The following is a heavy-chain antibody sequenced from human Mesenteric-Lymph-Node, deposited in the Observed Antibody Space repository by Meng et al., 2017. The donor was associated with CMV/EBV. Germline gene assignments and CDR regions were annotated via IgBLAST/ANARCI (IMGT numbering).Heavy chain of an antibody. D-gene: IGHD6-6*01. CDR1: GYSFTSNW. CDR2: IFPGDSDT. Sequence: GGSLRLSCAASGYSFTSNWIGWVRQMPGKGLEWMGTIFPGDSDTRYSPSFEGQVTMSADKSISTAYLQWSSLKASDTAMYYCARQEYSSSGNWFDPWGQGTLVTVSS. J-gene: IGHJ5*02. V-gene: IGHV5-51*01. CDR3: ARQEYSSSGNWFDP.